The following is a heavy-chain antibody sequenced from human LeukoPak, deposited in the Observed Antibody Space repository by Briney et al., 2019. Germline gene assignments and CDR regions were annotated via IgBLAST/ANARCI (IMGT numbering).Heavy chain of an antibody. CDR1: GFTFSNYG. V-gene: IGHV3-30*02. CDR3: AKEDRGPLEMATINGLDY. J-gene: IGHJ4*02. Sequence: PGGSLRLSCAASGFTFSNYGIHWVRQPPGKGLEWVAFIRYDGGIKYYADSVKGRFTISRDNSKNTLYLQMNSLRAEDTAVYYCAKEDRGPLEMATINGLDYWGQGSLVTVSS. D-gene: IGHD5-24*01. CDR2: IRYDGGIK.